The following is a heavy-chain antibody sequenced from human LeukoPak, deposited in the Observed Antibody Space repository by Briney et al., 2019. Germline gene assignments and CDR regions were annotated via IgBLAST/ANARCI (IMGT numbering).Heavy chain of an antibody. CDR2: ISGSGSTL. D-gene: IGHD1-7*01. CDR1: GFTFGSYA. J-gene: IGHJ4*02. CDR3: AKDERNWNYNLASQTYD. V-gene: IGHV3-23*01. Sequence: PGGSLRLSCAASGFTFGSYAMSWVRQAPGKGLEWVSTISGSGSTLFYADSVKGRFTVSRDNSKDTLYLQMSSLRAEDTAVYYCAKDERNWNYNLASQTYDWGQGTLVTVSS.